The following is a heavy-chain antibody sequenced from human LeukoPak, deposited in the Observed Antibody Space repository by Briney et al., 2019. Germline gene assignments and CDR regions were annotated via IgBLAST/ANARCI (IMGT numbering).Heavy chain of an antibody. Sequence: ASVKVSCKASGYTFTGYYMHWVRQAPGQGLEWMGRINPNSGGTNYAQKFQGRVTMTRDTSISTAYMELSRLRSDDTAVYYCARERSSSWYKWFDPWGQGTLVTVSS. D-gene: IGHD6-13*01. CDR2: INPNSGGT. V-gene: IGHV1-2*06. CDR1: GYTFTGYY. J-gene: IGHJ5*02. CDR3: ARERSSSWYKWFDP.